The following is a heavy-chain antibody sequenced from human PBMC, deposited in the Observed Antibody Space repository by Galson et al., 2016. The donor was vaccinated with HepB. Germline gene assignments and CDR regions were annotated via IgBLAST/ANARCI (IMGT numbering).Heavy chain of an antibody. CDR1: GDSISNSRYY. D-gene: IGHD2-15*01. V-gene: IGHV4-39*01. Sequence: SETLSLTCTVSGDSISNSRYYWGWIRQSPEKGLEWIGTVYYTGDTSYNPSLMSRVTMSVDTSKNQFSLRLSAVTAADTALYYCARQRIAWYGFDPWGQGTLVSVSS. CDR2: VYYTGDT. CDR3: ARQRIAWYGFDP. J-gene: IGHJ5*02.